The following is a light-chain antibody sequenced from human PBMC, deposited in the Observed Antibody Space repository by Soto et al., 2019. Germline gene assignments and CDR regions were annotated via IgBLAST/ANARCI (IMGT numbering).Light chain of an antibody. V-gene: IGKV1-17*01. Sequence: DIQMTQSPSTLSGSVGDRVTITCRASQTISSWLAWYQQKPAKAPKRLIYAASNLQSGVPSRFSGSGSGTEFTLTISSLQPEDSATYYCLQHNTYPRTFGQGTKVDIK. CDR1: QTISSW. CDR2: AAS. J-gene: IGKJ1*01. CDR3: LQHNTYPRT.